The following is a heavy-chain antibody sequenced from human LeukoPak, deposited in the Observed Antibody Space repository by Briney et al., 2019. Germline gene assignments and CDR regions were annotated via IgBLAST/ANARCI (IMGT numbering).Heavy chain of an antibody. V-gene: IGHV4-59*01. Sequence: PSETLSLTCTVSGSSISSYYWSWIRQPPGKGLEWIGYIYYSGSTNYNPSLKSRVTISVDTSKNQFSLKLSSVTAADTAVYYCARGMEFDPWGQGTLVTVSS. CDR2: IYYSGST. J-gene: IGHJ5*02. CDR3: ARGMEFDP. CDR1: GSSISSYY.